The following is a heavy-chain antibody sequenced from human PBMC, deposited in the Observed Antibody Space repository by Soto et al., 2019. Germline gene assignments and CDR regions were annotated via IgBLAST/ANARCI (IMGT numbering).Heavy chain of an antibody. CDR3: ARRYSSGWSLFYYYYGMDV. Sequence: ASVKVSFKASGYTFTRYDIHLVRQATGQGPGWMGWMNPNSGNTGYAQKFQGRVTMTRNTSISTAYMELSSLRSGDTGVYYCARRYSSGWSLFYYYYGMDVWGQGTTVTVSS. CDR1: GYTFTRYD. V-gene: IGHV1-8*01. J-gene: IGHJ6*02. CDR2: MNPNSGNT. D-gene: IGHD6-19*01.